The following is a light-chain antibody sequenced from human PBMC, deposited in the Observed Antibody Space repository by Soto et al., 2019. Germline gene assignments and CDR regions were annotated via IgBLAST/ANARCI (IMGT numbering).Light chain of an antibody. Sequence: EIVLTQSPGTLSLSPGDRATLSCRASQSVSSSYLAWYQQNPGQAPRLLIYGASSRSTGIPDRFSGSGSGTDFTLTISRLEPEDFAVYYCHQYGISPWTFGQGTKVEIK. CDR2: GAS. V-gene: IGKV3-20*01. J-gene: IGKJ1*01. CDR3: HQYGISPWT. CDR1: QSVSSSY.